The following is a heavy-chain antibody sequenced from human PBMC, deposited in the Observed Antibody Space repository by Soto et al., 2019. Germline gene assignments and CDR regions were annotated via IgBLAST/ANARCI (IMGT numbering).Heavy chain of an antibody. CDR1: GGSISSGDYY. J-gene: IGHJ4*02. CDR2: IYYSGST. CDR3: ATAYSSSSGEFDY. V-gene: IGHV4-30-4*01. Sequence: LALTCTVSGGSISSGDYYLSWIRQPPGKGLEWIGYIYYSGSTYYNPSLKSRVTISVDTSKNQFSLKLSSVTAADTAVYYCATAYSSSSGEFDYWGQGTLVTVSS. D-gene: IGHD6-6*01.